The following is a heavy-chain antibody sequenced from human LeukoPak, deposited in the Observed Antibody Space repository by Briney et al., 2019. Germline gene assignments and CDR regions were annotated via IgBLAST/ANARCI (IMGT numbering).Heavy chain of an antibody. CDR3: ARDDSRRLYYYGSGSSLFRTRSETYYYYGMDV. J-gene: IGHJ6*02. V-gene: IGHV3-30-3*01. CDR2: ISYDGSIK. CDR1: GFTFDDYA. Sequence: GSLRLSCAASGFTFDDYAMHWVRQAPGKGLVWVAVISYDGSIKYYADSVKGRFTISRDNSKNTLYLQMNSLRAEDTAVYYCARDDSRRLYYYGSGSSLFRTRSETYYYYGMDVWGQGTTVTVSS. D-gene: IGHD3-10*01.